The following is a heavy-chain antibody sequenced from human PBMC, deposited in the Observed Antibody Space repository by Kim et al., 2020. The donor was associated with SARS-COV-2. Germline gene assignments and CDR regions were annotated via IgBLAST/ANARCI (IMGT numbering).Heavy chain of an antibody. D-gene: IGHD2-2*01. CDR1: GYTLTELS. J-gene: IGHJ4*02. CDR3: AIWTKNQLLWGYFDY. V-gene: IGHV1-24*01. Sequence: ASVKVSCKVSGYTLTELSMHWVRQAPGKGLEWMGGFDPEDGETIYAQKFQGRVTMTEDTSTDTAYMELSSLRSEDTAVYYCAIWTKNQLLWGYFDYWGQGTLVTVSS. CDR2: FDPEDGET.